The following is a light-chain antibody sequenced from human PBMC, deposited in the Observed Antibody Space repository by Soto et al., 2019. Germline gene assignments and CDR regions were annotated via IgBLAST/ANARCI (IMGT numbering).Light chain of an antibody. CDR1: QSVSSSY. CDR3: QKYGSSPRT. Sequence: EIVLTQSPCTLSLSPGERATISCRASQSVSSSYLVWYQQKPGQAPRLLIYGATMRATGIPDRFSGSGSGKDFTLTITILADEDFAVYYCQKYGSSPRTFGQGTKLEIK. J-gene: IGKJ2*01. V-gene: IGKV3-20*01. CDR2: GAT.